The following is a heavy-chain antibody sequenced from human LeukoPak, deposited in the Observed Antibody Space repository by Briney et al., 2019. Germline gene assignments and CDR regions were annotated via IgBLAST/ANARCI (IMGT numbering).Heavy chain of an antibody. CDR2: ISGSGGST. CDR3: ARVTLYDYVWGSYHTEYYFDY. V-gene: IGHV3-23*01. J-gene: IGHJ4*02. CDR1: GFTFSSYA. Sequence: GGSLRLSCAASGFTFSSYAMSWVRQAPGKGLEWVSAISGSGGSTYYADSVKGRFTISRDNAKNSLYLQMNSLRAEDTAVYYCARVTLYDYVWGSYHTEYYFDYWGQGTLVTVSS. D-gene: IGHD3-16*02.